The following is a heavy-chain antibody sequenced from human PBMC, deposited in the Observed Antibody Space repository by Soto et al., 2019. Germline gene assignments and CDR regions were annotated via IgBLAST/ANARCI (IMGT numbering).Heavy chain of an antibody. CDR1: GYTFTGYY. CDR3: ARVLPGLELRFFDY. D-gene: IGHD4-17*01. CDR2: INPNSGGT. V-gene: IGHV1-2*02. Sequence: ASVNVSGKASGYTFTGYYIHWVLPAPGQGLEWMGWINPNSGGTNYAQKFQGRVTMTRDTSISTAYMELSRLRSDDTAVYYCARVLPGLELRFFDYWGQGTLVTVSS. J-gene: IGHJ4*02.